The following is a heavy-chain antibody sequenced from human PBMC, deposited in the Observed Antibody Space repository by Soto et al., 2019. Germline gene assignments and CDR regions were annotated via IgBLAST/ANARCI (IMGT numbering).Heavy chain of an antibody. D-gene: IGHD2-15*01. CDR2: ISWNSGSI. V-gene: IGHV3-9*01. J-gene: IGHJ3*02. CDR3: AKGGLAVVVAANDDAFDI. Sequence: GGSLRLSCAASGFTFDDYAMHWVRQAPGKGLEWVSGISWNSGSIGYADSVKGRFTISRDNAKNSLYLQMNSLRAEDTALYYCAKGGLAVVVAANDDAFDIWGQGTMVTVSS. CDR1: GFTFDDYA.